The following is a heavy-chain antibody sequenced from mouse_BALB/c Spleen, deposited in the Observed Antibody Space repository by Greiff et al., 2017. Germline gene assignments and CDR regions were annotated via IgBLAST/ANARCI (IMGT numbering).Heavy chain of an antibody. Sequence: QVQLKQSGPGLVAPSQSLSITCTVSGFSLTSYGVHWVRPPPGKGLEWLGVIWAGGSTNYNSALMSRLSISKDNSKSHVFLKMNSLQTDDTAMYYCARGLTTATGAYYYAMDYWGQGTSVTVSS. J-gene: IGHJ4*01. CDR2: IWAGGST. CDR1: GFSLTSYG. CDR3: ARGLTTATGAYYYAMDY. D-gene: IGHD1-2*01. V-gene: IGHV2-9*02.